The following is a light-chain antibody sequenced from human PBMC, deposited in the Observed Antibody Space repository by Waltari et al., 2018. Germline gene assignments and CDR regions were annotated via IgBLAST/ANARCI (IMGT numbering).Light chain of an antibody. V-gene: IGLV2-8*01. CDR3: SSYAGSSTYV. CDR1: SSAVGNYNY. Sequence: QSALTQPPSASGSPGQSVTVSCTGTSSAVGNYNYVSWYQQYPGKAPKLIIYEVTKRPSGVPDRFSGSKSGNTASLTVSGLQVEDEADYYCSSYAGSSTYVFGSGTKVTVL. CDR2: EVT. J-gene: IGLJ1*01.